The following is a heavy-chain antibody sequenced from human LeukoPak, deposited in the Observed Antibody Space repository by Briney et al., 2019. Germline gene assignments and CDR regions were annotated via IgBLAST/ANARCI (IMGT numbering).Heavy chain of an antibody. V-gene: IGHV3-30*02. CDR3: AKDSIVRGNNGVCPGY. D-gene: IGHD2-8*01. Sequence: GGSLRLSCAASGFTFSSYGMHWVRQAPGEGLDWVAFIQFDGSSEYYADSVKGRFTISRDNSKDTLFLQMNSLRPEDTAVYFCAKDSIVRGNNGVCPGYWGQGTPVSVSS. CDR1: GFTFSSYG. CDR2: IQFDGSSE. J-gene: IGHJ4*02.